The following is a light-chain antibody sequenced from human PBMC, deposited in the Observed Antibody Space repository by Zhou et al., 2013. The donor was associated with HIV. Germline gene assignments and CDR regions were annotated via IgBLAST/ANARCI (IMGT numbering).Light chain of an antibody. CDR1: QDISNY. J-gene: IGKJ3*01. CDR3: QQYDDLVT. Sequence: DIQMTQSPSSLSASVGDRVTITCQASQDISNYLNWFQQKPGKAPKLLIYDASHLQTGVPARFSGSGSGTHFSLTISSLRPEDVGTYYCQQYDDLVTFGPRDQTGDQT. V-gene: IGKV1-33*01. CDR2: DAS.